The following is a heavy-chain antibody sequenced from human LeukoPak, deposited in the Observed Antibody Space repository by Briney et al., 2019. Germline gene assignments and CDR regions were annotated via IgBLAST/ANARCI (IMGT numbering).Heavy chain of an antibody. Sequence: GGSLRLSCAASGFTFSRYWMHWVRQAPGKGLVWGSRINSDASRTNYADSVKGRFTISRDNAKNTLYLHMNSLRAEDTAVYYCTANWFDPWGQGTLVTVSS. CDR1: GFTFSRYW. CDR2: INSDASRT. J-gene: IGHJ5*02. V-gene: IGHV3-74*01. CDR3: TANWFDP.